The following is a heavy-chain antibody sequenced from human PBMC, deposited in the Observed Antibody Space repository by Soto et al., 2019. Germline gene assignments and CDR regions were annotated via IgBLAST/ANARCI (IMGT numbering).Heavy chain of an antibody. Sequence: QVQLVESGGGVVQPGRSLRLYCAASGFTFSRYAIHWVRQAPCKVLEWVAVISYDGSNKYYADSVEGRFTISRDNSKNTLYLQMNSLRAEDTAVYYCAKDPDVLRFLADGMDVWGQGTTVTVSS. CDR1: GFTFSRYA. CDR3: AKDPDVLRFLADGMDV. CDR2: ISYDGSNK. D-gene: IGHD3-3*01. V-gene: IGHV3-30-3*01. J-gene: IGHJ6*02.